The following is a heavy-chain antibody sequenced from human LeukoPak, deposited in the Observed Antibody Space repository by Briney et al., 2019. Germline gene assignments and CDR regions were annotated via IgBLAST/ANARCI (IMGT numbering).Heavy chain of an antibody. CDR1: GGSIISYY. J-gene: IGHJ4*02. CDR3: ARDIGAARSDY. D-gene: IGHD6-6*01. Sequence: SETLSLTCSVSGGSIISYYWSWIRQPPGKGLEWIGYIYYSGSAKYNPSLKSRVTISVDTSKNQFSLKLTSVTAADTAIYYCARDIGAARSDYWGQGTLVTVSS. CDR2: IYYSGSA. V-gene: IGHV4-59*01.